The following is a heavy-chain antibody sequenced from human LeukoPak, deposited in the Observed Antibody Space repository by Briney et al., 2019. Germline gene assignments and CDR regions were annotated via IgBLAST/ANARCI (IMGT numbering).Heavy chain of an antibody. CDR2: IIPIFGTA. CDR3: VRDPMTTNYFDY. D-gene: IGHD4-17*01. V-gene: IGHV1-69*05. J-gene: IGHJ4*02. Sequence: SVKVSCKASGGTFSSDAINWVRQAPGQRLEWMGRIIPIFGTANYAQKFQGRVTVTTDESTSTAYMELSSLRSEDTAVYYCVRDPMTTNYFDYWGQGTLVTVSS. CDR1: GGTFSSDA.